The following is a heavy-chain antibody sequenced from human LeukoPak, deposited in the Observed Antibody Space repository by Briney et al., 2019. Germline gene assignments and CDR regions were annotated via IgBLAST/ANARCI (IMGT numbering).Heavy chain of an antibody. J-gene: IGHJ4*02. CDR1: GFTFSNYA. D-gene: IGHD3-9*01. CDR3: AKWGDYDVLTGYYVPDY. Sequence: PGASLRLSCAASGFTFSNYAMSWVRQAPGKGLEGVSAILGSGGSTYYADSVKGRFTVSRDNSRSTLYLQMKSLRAEDTALYYCAKWGDYDVLTGYYVPDYWGQGTRVTVSS. V-gene: IGHV3-23*01. CDR2: ILGSGGST.